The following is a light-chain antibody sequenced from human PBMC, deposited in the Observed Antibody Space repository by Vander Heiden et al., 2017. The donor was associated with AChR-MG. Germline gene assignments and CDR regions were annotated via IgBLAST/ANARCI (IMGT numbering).Light chain of an antibody. CDR1: QSISNW. J-gene: IGKJ1*01. CDR2: DAS. Sequence: DIQMTQSPSTLSASVGDRVTITCRASQSISNWLAWYQQKPGKAPKLLIYDASSLESGVPSRFSGSGSGTEFTLTISSLQPDDFATYYCQQDKSYPWTFGQGTKVEIK. CDR3: QQDKSYPWT. V-gene: IGKV1-5*01.